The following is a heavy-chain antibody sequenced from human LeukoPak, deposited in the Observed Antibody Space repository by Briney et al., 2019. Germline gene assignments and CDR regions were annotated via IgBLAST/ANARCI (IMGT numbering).Heavy chain of an antibody. CDR1: GFTFAKYA. Sequence: GESLKISCVGSGFTFAKYAMTWVGEAPGKGLEWVSVISGSGNVTYYAESVKGRFTISRDNSKRTLYLQMDSLRADDTAIYYCAKDRAGANWGQGTLVLVSS. CDR2: ISGSGNVT. J-gene: IGHJ4*02. CDR3: AKDRAGAN. V-gene: IGHV3-23*01.